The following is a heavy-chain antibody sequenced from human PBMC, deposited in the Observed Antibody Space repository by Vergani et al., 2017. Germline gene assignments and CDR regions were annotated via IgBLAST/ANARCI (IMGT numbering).Heavy chain of an antibody. V-gene: IGHV1-69*11. Sequence: QVQLVQSGAEVKKPGSSVKVSCKASGGTFSSYAISWVRQAPGQGLEWMGRIIAILGTANYAQKFQGRVTITADESTSTAYMELSSLRAEDTAVYYCAGDPFPIAARPHYFDYWGKGTLVTVSS. J-gene: IGHJ4*02. CDR2: IIAILGTA. D-gene: IGHD6-6*01. CDR3: AGDPFPIAARPHYFDY. CDR1: GGTFSSYA.